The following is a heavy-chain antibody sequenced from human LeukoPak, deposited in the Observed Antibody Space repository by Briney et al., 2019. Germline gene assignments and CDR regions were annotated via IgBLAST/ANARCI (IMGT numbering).Heavy chain of an antibody. D-gene: IGHD3-10*01. J-gene: IGHJ4*02. Sequence: GGSLRLSCAASGFTFSSYAMSWVRQAPGKGLEWVSAISASGGSTYYADSVKGRFTISRDNSKNTLYLQMNSLRAEDTAVYYCASPNYYGSGSYYPFDYWGQGTLVTVSS. CDR1: GFTFSSYA. CDR3: ASPNYYGSGSYYPFDY. V-gene: IGHV3-23*01. CDR2: ISASGGST.